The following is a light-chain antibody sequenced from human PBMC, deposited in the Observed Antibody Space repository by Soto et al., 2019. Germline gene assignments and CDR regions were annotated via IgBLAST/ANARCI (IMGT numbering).Light chain of an antibody. CDR1: QGIGST. Sequence: EIVMTQSPATLSVSPGERATLSCRASQGIGSTLAWYQQKPGQTPRLLIYGASTRATGVPARFSGSGSGTEFTLTINSLQPDDFATYYCQQYNSYSFGQGTKVDIK. CDR3: QQYNSYS. V-gene: IGKV3-15*01. CDR2: GAS. J-gene: IGKJ1*01.